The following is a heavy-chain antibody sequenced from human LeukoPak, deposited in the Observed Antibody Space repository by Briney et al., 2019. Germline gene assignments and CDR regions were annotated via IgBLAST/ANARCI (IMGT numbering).Heavy chain of an antibody. CDR1: GGSISSSSYY. CDR3: ARRAVVVTATRPSTFDY. Sequence: SETLSLTCTVSGGSISSSSYYWGWIRQPPGKGLEWIGNIYYSGITYYNPSLESRVTISVDTSKNQFSLKLTSVTPADTAVYYCARRAVVVTATRPSTFDYWGQGTLVTVSS. CDR2: IYYSGIT. D-gene: IGHD2-21*02. V-gene: IGHV4-39*01. J-gene: IGHJ4*02.